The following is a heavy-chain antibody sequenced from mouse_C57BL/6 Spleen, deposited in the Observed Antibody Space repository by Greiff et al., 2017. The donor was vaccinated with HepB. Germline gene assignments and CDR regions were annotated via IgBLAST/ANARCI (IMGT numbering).Heavy chain of an antibody. CDR1: GYTFTSYW. J-gene: IGHJ1*03. D-gene: IGHD2-4*01. Sequence: QVQLQQPGAELVRPGSSVKLSCKASGYTFTSYWMHWVKQRPIQGLEWIGNIDPSDSETHYNQKFKDKATLTVDKSSSTAYMQLSSLTSEDSAVYYCARRYYDYDGYWYFDVWGTGTTVTVSS. CDR3: ARRYYDYDGYWYFDV. CDR2: IDPSDSET. V-gene: IGHV1-52*01.